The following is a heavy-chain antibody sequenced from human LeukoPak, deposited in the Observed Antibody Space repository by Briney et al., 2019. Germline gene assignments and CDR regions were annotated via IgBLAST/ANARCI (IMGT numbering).Heavy chain of an antibody. Sequence: GGSLRLSCVASGFTFSTYGMNWVRQAQGKGLEWVSNITDDGRNTFYAGSVKGRFTISRDNSKNMLYLQLSGLQAEDTAFYYCAKWVPYSFSSIYFGLWGLGTLVTVSS. CDR2: ITDDGRNT. CDR3: AKWVPYSFSSIYFGL. CDR1: GFTFSTYG. V-gene: IGHV3-23*01. J-gene: IGHJ4*02. D-gene: IGHD5/OR15-5a*01.